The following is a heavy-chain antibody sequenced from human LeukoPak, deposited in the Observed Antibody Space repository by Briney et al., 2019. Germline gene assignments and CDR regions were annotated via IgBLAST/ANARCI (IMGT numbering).Heavy chain of an antibody. Sequence: GGSLRLSCAASGFTFSSYGMHWVRQAPGKGLEWVAVISYDGSNKYYADSVKGRFTISRDNSKNTLYLQMNSLRAEDTAVYYCAKERDYCSGGSCSSDYWGQGTLVTVSS. J-gene: IGHJ4*02. CDR1: GFTFSSYG. CDR2: ISYDGSNK. V-gene: IGHV3-30*18. D-gene: IGHD2-15*01. CDR3: AKERDYCSGGSCSSDY.